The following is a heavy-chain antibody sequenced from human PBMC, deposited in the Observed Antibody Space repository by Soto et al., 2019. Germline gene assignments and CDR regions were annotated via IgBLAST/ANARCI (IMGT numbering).Heavy chain of an antibody. D-gene: IGHD2-15*01. V-gene: IGHV3-23*01. J-gene: IGHJ6*03. CDR1: GGTFSSYS. CDR3: AKDWEDIVVVVAANPSHMDV. CDR2: ISGSGGST. Sequence: GGSLRLSCRASGGTFSSYSRSWVRQAPGKGLEWFSAISGSGGSTYYADSVKGRFTLSRDNSKNTLYLQMNSLRAEDTAVYYCAKDWEDIVVVVAANPSHMDVWGKGTTVTVSS.